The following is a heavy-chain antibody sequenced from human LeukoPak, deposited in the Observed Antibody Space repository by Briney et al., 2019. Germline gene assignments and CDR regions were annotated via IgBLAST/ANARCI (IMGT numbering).Heavy chain of an antibody. D-gene: IGHD1-26*01. J-gene: IGHJ4*02. CDR1: GYTFTSYY. Sequence: VASVKVSCKASGYTFTSYYMHWVRQAPRQGLEWMGIINPSGGSTTYAQQFQGRVTMTRDMSTSTVYMKLSSLRSEDAAVDYCARGGGRGATLGYFDYWGQGTLVTVSS. CDR3: ARGGGRGATLGYFDY. V-gene: IGHV1-46*01. CDR2: INPSGGST.